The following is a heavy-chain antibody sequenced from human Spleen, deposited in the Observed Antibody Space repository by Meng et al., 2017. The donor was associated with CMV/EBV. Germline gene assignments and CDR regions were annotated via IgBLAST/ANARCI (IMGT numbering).Heavy chain of an antibody. D-gene: IGHD5-12*01. CDR2: ISTSSAFI. J-gene: IGHJ4*02. Sequence: GESLKISCAASGFTFSPYAMNWVRQAPGKGLEWVSSISTSSAFIYYADSVKGRFTISRDDGKNSVYLQMNSLRAEDTAVYYCARHSTEATISDYWGQGTLVHRLL. CDR1: GFTFSPYA. CDR3: ARHSTEATISDY. V-gene: IGHV3-21*01.